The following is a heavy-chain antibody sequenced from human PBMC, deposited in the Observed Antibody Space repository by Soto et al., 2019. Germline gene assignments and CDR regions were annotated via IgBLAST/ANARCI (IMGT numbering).Heavy chain of an antibody. V-gene: IGHV4-31*03. Sequence: SETLSLTCTVSGGSISSGGYYWSWIRQHPGKGLEWIGYIYYSGSTYYNPSLKSRVTISVDTSKNQFSLKLSSVTAADTAVYYCAREASGYSSRSASNWFDPWGQGTRVTVSS. CDR1: GGSISSGGYY. CDR3: AREASGYSSRSASNWFDP. J-gene: IGHJ5*02. CDR2: IYYSGST. D-gene: IGHD6-13*01.